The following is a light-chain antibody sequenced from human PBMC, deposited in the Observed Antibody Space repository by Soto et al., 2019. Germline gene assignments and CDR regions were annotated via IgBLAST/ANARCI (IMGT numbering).Light chain of an antibody. CDR3: SSFTSSMTNG. Sequence: QSALTQPASVSGSPGESITISCTGTSSDVGGYNSVSWYQHHPGKAPKLILSDVGDRPSWVSYRFSGSKSGNTASLTISGLQAGDEADYFCSSFTSSMTNGFGRGTKVTVL. CDR2: DVG. CDR1: SSDVGGYNS. J-gene: IGLJ1*01. V-gene: IGLV2-14*03.